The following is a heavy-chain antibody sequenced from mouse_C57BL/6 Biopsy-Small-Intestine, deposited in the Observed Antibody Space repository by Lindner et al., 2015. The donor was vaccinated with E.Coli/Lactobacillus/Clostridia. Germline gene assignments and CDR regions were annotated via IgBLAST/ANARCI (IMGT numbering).Heavy chain of an antibody. J-gene: IGHJ2*01. V-gene: IGHV1-63*01. CDR1: GYIFSNHW. CDR3: ARGTDYFDY. CDR2: IYPGGGYT. Sequence: VQLQESGADLVRPGASVKLSCKASGYIFSNHWIGWTKQRPGHGLEWIGNIYPGGGYTDYNEKFKDKATLTADKSSNTAYMELNSLTSEDSAVYYCARGTDYFDYWGQGTTLTVSS. D-gene: IGHD3-3*01.